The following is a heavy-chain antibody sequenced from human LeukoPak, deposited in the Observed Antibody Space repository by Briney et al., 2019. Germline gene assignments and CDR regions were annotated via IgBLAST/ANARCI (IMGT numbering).Heavy chain of an antibody. CDR3: ARGALDSSDFYYFDY. D-gene: IGHD3-22*01. V-gene: IGHV3-23*01. CDR1: GFTFSSYD. Sequence: GGSLRLSCAASGFTFSSYDMSWVRQAPGKGLEWVSGISGSGGSTYYADSVKGRFTSSRDNSKNTLYLQMNSLRAEDTAVYYCARGALDSSDFYYFDYWGQGALVTVSS. J-gene: IGHJ4*02. CDR2: ISGSGGST.